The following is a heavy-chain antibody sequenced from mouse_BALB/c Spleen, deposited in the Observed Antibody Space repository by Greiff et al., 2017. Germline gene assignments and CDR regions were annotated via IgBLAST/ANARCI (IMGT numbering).Heavy chain of an antibody. Sequence: EVKLVESGAELVKPGASVKLSCTASGFNIKDTYMHWVKQRPEQGLEWIGRIDPANGNTKYDPKFQGKATITADTSSNTAYLQLSSLTSEDTAVYYCASTVVAPYYWGQGTSVTVSS. V-gene: IGHV14-3*02. D-gene: IGHD1-1*01. J-gene: IGHJ4*01. CDR2: IDPANGNT. CDR1: GFNIKDTY. CDR3: ASTVVAPYY.